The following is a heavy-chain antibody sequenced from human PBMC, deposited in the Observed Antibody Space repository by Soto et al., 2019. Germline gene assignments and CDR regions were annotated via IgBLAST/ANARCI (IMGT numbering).Heavy chain of an antibody. CDR1: GASISSRDYY. J-gene: IGHJ6*02. CDR2: MLYSGLT. D-gene: IGHD2-15*01. V-gene: IGHV4-39*01. CDR3: APLSVSLSGPYGIHV. Sequence: ASETLSLTCSVSGASISSRDYYWAWIRQPPGKGLEWIGSMLYSGLTYYNPSLKSRVTLSVDTSKNQFSVRLNSVTASDTAVYYCAPLSVSLSGPYGIHVWGQGTTVTVSS.